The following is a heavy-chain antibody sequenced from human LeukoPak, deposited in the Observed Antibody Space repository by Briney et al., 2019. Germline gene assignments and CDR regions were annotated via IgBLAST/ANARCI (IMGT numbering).Heavy chain of an antibody. D-gene: IGHD6-13*01. CDR3: ARIDSRGYSSSLFDY. CDR2: INPNSGGT. J-gene: IGHJ4*02. Sequence: ASVKVSCKASGYTFTGYYMHWVRQAPGQGLEWMGWINPNSGGTNYAQKFQGRVTMTRDTSISTAYMELSRLRSDDTAVYYCARIDSRGYSSSLFDYWGQGTLVTVSS. V-gene: IGHV1-2*02. CDR1: GYTFTGYY.